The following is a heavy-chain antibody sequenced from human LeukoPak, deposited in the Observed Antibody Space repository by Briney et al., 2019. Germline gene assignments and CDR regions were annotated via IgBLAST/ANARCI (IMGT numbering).Heavy chain of an antibody. J-gene: IGHJ6*03. D-gene: IGHD6-19*01. CDR3: ARGPGSGWTYYYYYYMDV. V-gene: IGHV1-8*01. CDR2: MNPNSGNT. Sequence: ASVKVSCKASGYTFTSYDINWVRQATGQGLEWMGWMNPNSGNTGYAQKFQGRVTMTRNTSISTAYMELSSLRSEDTAVYYCARGPGSGWTYYYYYYMDVWGKGTTVTISS. CDR1: GYTFTSYD.